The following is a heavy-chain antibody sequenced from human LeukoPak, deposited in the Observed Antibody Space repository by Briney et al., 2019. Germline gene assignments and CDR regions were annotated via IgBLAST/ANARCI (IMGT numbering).Heavy chain of an antibody. CDR2: IYYSGSS. CDR1: GGSISGYH. D-gene: IGHD3-22*01. V-gene: IGHV4-59*01. J-gene: IGHJ4*02. CDR3: ARGPIDDSSGYYPHYFDF. Sequence: SETLSLTCNVSGGSISGYHWSWIRQPPGKGLEWLGYIYYSGSSNYNPSLKSRVTMSADTSKNQFSLKLSSVTAADTAVYYCARGPIDDSSGYYPHYFDFWGQGTLVTVSS.